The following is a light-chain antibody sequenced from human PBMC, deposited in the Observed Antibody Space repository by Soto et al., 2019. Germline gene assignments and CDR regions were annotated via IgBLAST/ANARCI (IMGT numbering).Light chain of an antibody. CDR3: QSYDSSLSGYV. V-gene: IGLV1-40*01. Sequence: QSVLSQPPPVSGAPGQRVTISCTGSSYNIGAGYDVHWYQQLPGTAPKLLIYGNSNRPSGVPDRFSGSKSGTSASLAITGLQAEDEADYYCQSYDSSLSGYVFGGGTKLTVL. CDR2: GNS. CDR1: SYNIGAGYD. J-gene: IGLJ2*01.